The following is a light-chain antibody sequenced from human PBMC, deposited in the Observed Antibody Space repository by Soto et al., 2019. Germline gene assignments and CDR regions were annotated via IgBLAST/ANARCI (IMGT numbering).Light chain of an antibody. J-gene: IGKJ4*01. CDR1: QSVSSY. CDR2: DTS. CDR3: HQRSKWPLT. Sequence: EIVLTQSPATLSLSPGEGATLSCRASQSVSSYLAWYQQKPCQPPRLLIYDTSKSATGIPARFSGTGSGTDFTLSISRLEPVYFAVYYCHQRSKWPLTFGGGTKLDIK. V-gene: IGKV3-11*01.